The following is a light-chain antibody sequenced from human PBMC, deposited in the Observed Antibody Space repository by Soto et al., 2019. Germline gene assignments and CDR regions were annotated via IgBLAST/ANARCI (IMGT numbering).Light chain of an antibody. V-gene: IGKV3-20*01. CDR1: QSVSSSY. Sequence: EIVFTQSPCTLSLSPGERATLSCRASQSVSSSYLAWYQQKPGQAPRLLIYGASSRATGIPDRFSGSGSGTDFTLTISRLEPEDFAVYYCQHYGNSPVTFGQGTKVDIK. J-gene: IGKJ1*01. CDR3: QHYGNSPVT. CDR2: GAS.